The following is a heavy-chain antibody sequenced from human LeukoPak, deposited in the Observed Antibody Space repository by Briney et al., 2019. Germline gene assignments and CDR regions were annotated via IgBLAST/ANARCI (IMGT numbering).Heavy chain of an antibody. CDR1: GGSVSSGSYY. CDR2: IYYSGST. J-gene: IGHJ6*02. D-gene: IGHD5-12*01. CDR3: AREVYSGYDLYYYYGMDV. V-gene: IGHV4-61*01. Sequence: PSETLSLTCTVSGGSVSSGSYYWSWIRQPPGKGLEWIGYIYYSGSTNYNPSLKSRVTISVDTSKNQFSLKLSSVTAADTAVYYCAREVYSGYDLYYYYGMDVWGQGTTVTVSS.